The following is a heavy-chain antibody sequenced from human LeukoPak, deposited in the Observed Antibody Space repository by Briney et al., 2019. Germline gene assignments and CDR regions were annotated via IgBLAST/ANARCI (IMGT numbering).Heavy chain of an antibody. V-gene: IGHV4-39*07. Sequence: SETLSLTCTVSGGSISSSSYYWGWLRQPPGKGLEWVGSIYYSGSTYYNPSLKSRVTISVDTSKNQFSLKLSSVTAADTAVYYCASTKMLGYDSSGYGHAFDIWGQGTMVTVSS. D-gene: IGHD3-22*01. CDR3: ASTKMLGYDSSGYGHAFDI. CDR2: IYYSGST. J-gene: IGHJ3*02. CDR1: GGSISSSSYY.